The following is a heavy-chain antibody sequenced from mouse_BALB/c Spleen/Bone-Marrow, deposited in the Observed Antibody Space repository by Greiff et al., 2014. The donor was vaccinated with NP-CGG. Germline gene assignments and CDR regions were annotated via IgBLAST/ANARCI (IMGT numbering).Heavy chain of an antibody. Sequence: EVQLQQSGAELVKPGASVKLSCTASGFNIKDTYMHWVKQRPEQGLEWIGRIDPANGNTKYDPKFQGKATITADTSSNTAYLQPSNMTSEDTAVYYCARYYYGSSYFDYWGQGTTLTVSS. J-gene: IGHJ2*01. CDR2: IDPANGNT. CDR1: GFNIKDTY. V-gene: IGHV14-3*02. D-gene: IGHD1-1*01. CDR3: ARYYYGSSYFDY.